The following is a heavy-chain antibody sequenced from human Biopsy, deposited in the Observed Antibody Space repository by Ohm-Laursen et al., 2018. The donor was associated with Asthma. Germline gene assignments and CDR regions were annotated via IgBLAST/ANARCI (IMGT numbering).Heavy chain of an antibody. Sequence: SLRLSCSASGFRFPIYGMHWVRQGPGKGPEWVALISYDGRETGYVDSVKGRFTISRDNFRNTVHLQMSSLRPEDTAVYYCTRWSLRVRDTPNDYWGQGTLVTVSS. CDR3: TRWSLRVRDTPNDY. J-gene: IGHJ4*02. CDR2: ISYDGRET. V-gene: IGHV3-30*03. CDR1: GFRFPIYG. D-gene: IGHD3-10*01.